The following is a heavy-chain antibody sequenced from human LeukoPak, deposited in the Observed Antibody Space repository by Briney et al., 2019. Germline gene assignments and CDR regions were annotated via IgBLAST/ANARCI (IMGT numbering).Heavy chain of an antibody. CDR1: EFTSSAFW. Sequence: GGSLRLSCAASEFTSSAFWMTWVRRPPGKGLEWVANINKDGTEKEYVDSVKGRFSIFRDNAKNSVFLQMNSLRAEDTAVYYCAIFAGAVPGNLLLWGKEPRVIVSA. CDR2: INKDGTEK. CDR3: AIFAGAVPGNLLL. V-gene: IGHV3-7*01. D-gene: IGHD2-8*02. J-gene: IGHJ6*04.